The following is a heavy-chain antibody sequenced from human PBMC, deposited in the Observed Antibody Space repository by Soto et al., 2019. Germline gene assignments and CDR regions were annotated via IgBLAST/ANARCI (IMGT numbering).Heavy chain of an antibody. Sequence: PSPPHSLTCALSVATVCSNSAACNWIRKYPSRVPEGLGRTYYRSKWYKDYDLSVKSRITINVDTSKNQISLQLNSVASEDTAVYFCAREAVADYSRVFDSWRQGSLDTV. CDR1: VATVCSNSAA. CDR3: AREAVADYSRVFDS. CDR2: TYYRSKWYK. D-gene: IGHD4-4*01. J-gene: IGHJ4*02. V-gene: IGHV6-1*01.